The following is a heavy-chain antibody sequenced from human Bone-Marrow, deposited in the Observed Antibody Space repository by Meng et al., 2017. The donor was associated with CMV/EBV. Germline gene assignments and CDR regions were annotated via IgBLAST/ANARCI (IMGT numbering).Heavy chain of an antibody. CDR2: IYHRGSA. CDR3: AREERKQLWFNEDYYYGMDG. Sequence: SETLSPTFTVPGGSTSSYYWSWVRQPPGKGLDWIGKIYHRGSANYNPPLKSRVTISVDKSKNQFTLKLSSVTAADTAVNYFAREERKQLWFNEDYYYGMDGWGQGTTVTFSS. J-gene: IGHJ6*02. CDR1: GGSTSSYY. D-gene: IGHD5-18*01. V-gene: IGHV4-4*02.